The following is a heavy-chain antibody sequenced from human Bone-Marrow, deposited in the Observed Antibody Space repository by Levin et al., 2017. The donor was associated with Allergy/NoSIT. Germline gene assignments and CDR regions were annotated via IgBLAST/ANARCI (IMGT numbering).Heavy chain of an antibody. D-gene: IGHD2-8*02. CDR3: VRGVVVYGAEFFNNYMDV. V-gene: IGHV3-21*06. J-gene: IGHJ6*03. Sequence: KRGESLKISCATSGFTFDTYTMNWVRQAPGKGLEWVASIRSSGTYMHYADSVKGRFTISRDNAENSVYLQMNSLGVDDTAVYYCVRGVVVYGAEFFNNYMDVWGKGTTVTVSS. CDR2: IRSSGTYM. CDR1: GFTFDTYT.